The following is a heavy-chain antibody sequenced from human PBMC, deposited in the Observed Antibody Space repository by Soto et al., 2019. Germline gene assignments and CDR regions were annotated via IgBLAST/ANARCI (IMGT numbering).Heavy chain of an antibody. V-gene: IGHV4-39*01. CDR1: GGSISSRNYY. CDR3: AGHFYDGSGFYYLGHAFDI. CDR2: IYYRGST. J-gene: IGHJ3*02. D-gene: IGHD3-22*01. Sequence: LTCTVSGGSISSRNYYWGWIRQPPGKGLEWIGSIYYRGSTYYNPSLKSRITISVDTSKNQFSLKLSSVTAADTAVYYCAGHFYDGSGFYYLGHAFDIWGQGTMVTVS.